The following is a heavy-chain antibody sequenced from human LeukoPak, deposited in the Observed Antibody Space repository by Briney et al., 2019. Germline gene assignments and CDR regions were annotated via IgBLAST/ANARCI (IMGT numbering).Heavy chain of an antibody. Sequence: ASVKVSCKASGFTFTSSAMQWVRQAPGQGLEWMGIINPSGGSTSYAQKFQGRVTMTRDTSTSTVYMELSSLRSEDTAVYYCARADGASGGLDYWGQGTLVTVSS. CDR2: INPSGGST. CDR1: GFTFTSSA. D-gene: IGHD3-10*01. J-gene: IGHJ4*02. CDR3: ARADGASGGLDY. V-gene: IGHV1-46*01.